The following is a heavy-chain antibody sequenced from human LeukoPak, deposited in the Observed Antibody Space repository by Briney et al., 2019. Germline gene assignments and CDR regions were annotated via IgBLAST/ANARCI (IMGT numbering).Heavy chain of an antibody. CDR1: GYSFTSYW. D-gene: IGHD1-1*01. V-gene: IGHV5-51*01. CDR3: ARSRWTSVPNFDY. CDR2: IYPGDSDT. J-gene: IGHJ4*02. Sequence: GESLKISCKGSGYSFTSYWIGWVRQMPGKGLEWMAIIYPGDSDTRYSPSFQGQVTISVDKSISTAYLQWSSLKASDTAMYYCARSRWTSVPNFDYWGQGTLVTVSS.